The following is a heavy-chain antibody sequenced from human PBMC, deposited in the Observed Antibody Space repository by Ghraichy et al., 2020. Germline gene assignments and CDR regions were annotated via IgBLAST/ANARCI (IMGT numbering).Heavy chain of an antibody. V-gene: IGHV3-48*02. Sequence: GESLNISCTASGFIFSAYAMNWVRQVPGKGLEWASYIGTSSDGIYYADSVRGRFTVSRDNAKNALYLQMNSLRDEDTAVYYCARDHSGTGTYYFAYEFWGQGTLVTVSS. CDR2: IGTSSDGI. CDR3: ARDHSGTGTYYFAYEF. CDR1: GFIFSAYA. D-gene: IGHD1-26*01. J-gene: IGHJ1*01.